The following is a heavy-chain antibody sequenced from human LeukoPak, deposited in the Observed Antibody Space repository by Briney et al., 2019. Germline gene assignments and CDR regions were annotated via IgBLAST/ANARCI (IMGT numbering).Heavy chain of an antibody. D-gene: IGHD3-10*01. CDR2: IYYSGST. CDR1: GGSISSGGYY. J-gene: IGHJ4*02. Sequence: PSETLSLTCAVSGGSISSGGYYWSWIRQHPGKGLEWIGYIYYSGSTYYNPSLKSRVTISVDTSKNQFSLKLSSVTAADTAVYYCARIPNYYGSGSYYFDYWGQGTLVTVSS. CDR3: ARIPNYYGSGSYYFDY. V-gene: IGHV4-31*11.